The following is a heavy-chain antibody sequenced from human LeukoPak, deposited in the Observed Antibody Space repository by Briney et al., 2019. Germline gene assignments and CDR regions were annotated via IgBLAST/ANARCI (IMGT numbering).Heavy chain of an antibody. J-gene: IGHJ4*02. Sequence: SETLSLTCTVSGGSISSYYWSWIRQPPGKGLEWIGYIYYSGSTNYNPSLKSRVTISVDTSKNQFSLKLSSVTAADTAVYYCARVQRWLHQFAYWGQGTLVTVSS. V-gene: IGHV4-59*12. CDR2: IYYSGST. CDR3: ARVQRWLHQFAY. CDR1: GGSISSYY. D-gene: IGHD5-24*01.